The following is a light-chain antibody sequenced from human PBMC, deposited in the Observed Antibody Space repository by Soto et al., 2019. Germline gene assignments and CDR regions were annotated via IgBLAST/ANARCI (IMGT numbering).Light chain of an antibody. CDR2: GAS. Sequence: EIVMPQSPATLSVSPGARGTLSCRASQSVSSNLAWYQQKPGQAPRLLIYGASTRATGIPARFSGSGSGTELTLTISSPQSEDFAVYYCQQYNNWPLTFGGGTKVLIK. V-gene: IGKV3-15*01. CDR1: QSVSSN. J-gene: IGKJ4*01. CDR3: QQYNNWPLT.